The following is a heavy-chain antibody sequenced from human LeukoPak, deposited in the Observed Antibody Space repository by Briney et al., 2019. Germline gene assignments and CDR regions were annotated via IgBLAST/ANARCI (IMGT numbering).Heavy chain of an antibody. CDR3: AKGKVGATFLFDN. D-gene: IGHD1-26*01. CDR2: ISWNSGSI. CDR1: GFTFDDYA. V-gene: IGHV3-9*01. Sequence: SLRLSCAASGFTFDDYAMRWVRQAPGKGLEWVSGISWNSGSIGYADSVKGRFTISRDNAKNSLYLQMNSLRAEDTALYYCAKGKVGATFLFDNWGQGTLVTVSS. J-gene: IGHJ4*02.